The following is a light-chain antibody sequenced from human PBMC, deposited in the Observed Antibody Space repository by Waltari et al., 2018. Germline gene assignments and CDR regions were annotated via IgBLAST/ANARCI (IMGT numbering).Light chain of an antibody. CDR2: YAS. J-gene: IGKJ1*01. CDR1: QSIGSR. V-gene: IGKV6D-21*02. Sequence: EIVLTQSPDFQSVAPKEKVTITCRASQSIGSRLHWYQQKPDQSPKLLIKYASQAISWVPSRFSGGGSGTDFTLTINSLEAEDVAVYYCHQIASLPRTFGPGTKVEIK. CDR3: HQIASLPRT.